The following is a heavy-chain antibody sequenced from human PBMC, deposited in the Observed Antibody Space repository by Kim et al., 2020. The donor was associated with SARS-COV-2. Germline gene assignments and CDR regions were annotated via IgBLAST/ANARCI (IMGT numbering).Heavy chain of an antibody. CDR1: GGSISSYY. J-gene: IGHJ4*02. CDR3: AKGSGDYSNFHLDY. D-gene: IGHD4-4*01. V-gene: IGHV4-59*13. CDR2: IYYSGST. Sequence: SETLSLTCTVSGGSISSYYWSWIRQPPGKGLEWIGYIYYSGSTNYNPSLKSRVTISVDTSKNQFSLKLSSVTAADTAVYYCAKGSGDYSNFHLDYWGQGTLVTVSS.